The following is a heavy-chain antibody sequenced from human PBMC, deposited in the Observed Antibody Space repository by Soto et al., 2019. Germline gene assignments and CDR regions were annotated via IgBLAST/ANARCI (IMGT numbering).Heavy chain of an antibody. V-gene: IGHV4-30-4*01. CDR1: GASISSSAYY. J-gene: IGHJ6*02. CDR3: ARYTFGHDREYHYAMDV. Sequence: SETLSLTCTVSGASISSSAYYWSWVRQPPGKGLELIGYIFHSGSAYYNPSLKSRVTISVDTSKNQFSLKLTSVTAADTAVFYCARYTFGHDREYHYAMDVWGQGTTVTVSS. D-gene: IGHD3-10*02. CDR2: IFHSGSA.